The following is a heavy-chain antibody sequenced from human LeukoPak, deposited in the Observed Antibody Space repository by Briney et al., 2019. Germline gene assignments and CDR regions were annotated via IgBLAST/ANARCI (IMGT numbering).Heavy chain of an antibody. CDR2: IYYSGST. V-gene: IGHV4-61*05. CDR3: ARRSRYCGGDCYSFDY. D-gene: IGHD2-21*02. J-gene: IGHJ4*02. Sequence: SETLSLTCTVSGGSISSSSYYWSWIRQPPGKGLEWIGYIYYSGSTNYNPSLKSRVTISVDTSKNQFSLKLSSVTAADTAVYYCARRSRYCGGDCYSFDYWGQGTLVTVSS. CDR1: GGSISSSSYY.